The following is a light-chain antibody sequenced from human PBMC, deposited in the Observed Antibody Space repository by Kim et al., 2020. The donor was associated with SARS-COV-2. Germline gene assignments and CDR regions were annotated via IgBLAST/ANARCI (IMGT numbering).Light chain of an antibody. Sequence: LSPGERATLSCRASQSISSSYLAWYQQKPGQAPRLLIYAASNRATGIPDRFSGSGSGTDFTLTISRLEPEDFAVYYCQQYGSPWTFGQGTKVDIK. CDR1: QSISSSY. CDR3: QQYGSPWT. J-gene: IGKJ1*01. V-gene: IGKV3-20*01. CDR2: AAS.